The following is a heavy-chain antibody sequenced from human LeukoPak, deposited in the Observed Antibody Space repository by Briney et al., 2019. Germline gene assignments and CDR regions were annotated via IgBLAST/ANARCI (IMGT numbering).Heavy chain of an antibody. CDR2: VDPEDGET. Sequence: ASVKVSCKVSGYTFTNYYMHWVQQAPGKGLEWMGLVDPEDGETIYAEKFQGRVTITADTSTDTAYMELSSLRSEDTAVYYCATVPAASIRFDYWGQGTLVTVSS. D-gene: IGHD2-2*01. V-gene: IGHV1-69-2*01. CDR1: GYTFTNYY. CDR3: ATVPAASIRFDY. J-gene: IGHJ4*02.